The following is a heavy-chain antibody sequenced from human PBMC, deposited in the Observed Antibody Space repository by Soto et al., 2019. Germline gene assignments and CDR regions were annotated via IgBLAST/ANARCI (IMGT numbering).Heavy chain of an antibody. J-gene: IGHJ5*02. CDR3: ARDSPPFDP. CDR1: GYTFSIYS. CDR2: IRAYNGNT. Sequence: ASEKVACKASGYTFSIYSISWVRQAPGQGLEWMVWIRAYNGNTNYAQKLQGRVTMTTDTSTSTAYMELRSLRYDDTDVYYCARDSPPFDPWGQGTLVTVSS. V-gene: IGHV1-18*01.